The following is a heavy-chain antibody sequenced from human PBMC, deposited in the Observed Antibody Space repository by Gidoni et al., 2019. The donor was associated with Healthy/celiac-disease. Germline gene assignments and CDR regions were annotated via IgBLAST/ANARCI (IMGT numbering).Heavy chain of an antibody. V-gene: IGHV3-30-3*01. D-gene: IGHD2-21*01. CDR3: ARDSVRLVIYYFDY. J-gene: IGHJ4*02. CDR1: GFTSRSYA. Sequence: QVQLVASGGGVVQPGRSLRLSCAASGFTSRSYARHWVRQAPGKGLEWVAVISYDGSNKYYADSVKGRFTISRDNSKNTLYLQMNSLRAEDTAVYYCARDSVRLVIYYFDYWGQGTLVTVSS. CDR2: ISYDGSNK.